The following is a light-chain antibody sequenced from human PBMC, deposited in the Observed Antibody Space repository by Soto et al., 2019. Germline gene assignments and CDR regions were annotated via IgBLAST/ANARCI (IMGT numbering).Light chain of an antibody. CDR2: RAS. J-gene: IGKJ1*01. Sequence: DIQMTQSPSTLSASIGDRVTITCRTSQTLNVWLAWYQQKEGKAPKLLIYRASILETGVPSRFRGSGSGTEFTLTISSLQPGDFATYYCQQYNTESRTFGQGTRVEI. V-gene: IGKV1-5*03. CDR3: QQYNTESRT. CDR1: QTLNVW.